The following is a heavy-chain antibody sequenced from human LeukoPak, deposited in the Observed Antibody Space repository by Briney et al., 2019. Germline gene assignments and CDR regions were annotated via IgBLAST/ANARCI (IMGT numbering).Heavy chain of an antibody. J-gene: IGHJ3*02. CDR1: GYTFTSCA. CDR3: ARDSAYYYDSSEASDAFDI. V-gene: IGHV1-18*01. D-gene: IGHD3-22*01. CDR2: ISAYNGNT. Sequence: ASVKVSCKASGYTFTSCAISWVRQAPGQGLEWMGWISAYNGNTNYAQKLQGRVTMTTDTSTSTAYMELRSLRSDDTAVYYCARDSAYYYDSSEASDAFDIWGQGTMVTVSS.